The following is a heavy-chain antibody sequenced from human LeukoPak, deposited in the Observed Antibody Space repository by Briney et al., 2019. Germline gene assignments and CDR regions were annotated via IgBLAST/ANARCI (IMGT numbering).Heavy chain of an antibody. V-gene: IGHV1-69*01. J-gene: IGHJ4*02. CDR3: ARGRDYYGSGSYSTSDY. Sequence: SVKVSCKASGGTFSSYAISWVRQAPGQGLDWMGGIIPIFGTANYAQKFQGRVTITADESTSTAYMELSSLRSEDTAVYYCARGRDYYGSGSYSTSDYWGQGTLVTVSS. D-gene: IGHD3-10*01. CDR2: IIPIFGTA. CDR1: GGTFSSYA.